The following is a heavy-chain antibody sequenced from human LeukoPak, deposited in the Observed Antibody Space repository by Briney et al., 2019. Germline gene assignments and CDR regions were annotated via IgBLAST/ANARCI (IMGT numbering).Heavy chain of an antibody. D-gene: IGHD3-10*01. CDR1: GFSFSVYW. V-gene: IGHV3-74*01. CDR3: AKEGDYYCSESCRDGFDI. CDR2: IKTDGSIT. Sequence: PGGSLRLSCAASGFSFSVYWMHWVRQAPGKGPVWVSRIKTDGSITDYADFVKGRFTISRDNSKNTLYLQMNSLTAEDTAFYYCAKEGDYYCSESCRDGFDIWGQGTMVTVSS. J-gene: IGHJ3*02.